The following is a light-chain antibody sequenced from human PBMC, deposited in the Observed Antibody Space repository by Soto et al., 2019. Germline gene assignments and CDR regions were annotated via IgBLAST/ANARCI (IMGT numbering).Light chain of an antibody. J-gene: IGKJ1*01. CDR3: QQCLTTPRT. V-gene: IGKV1-39*01. Sequence: DIQMTQVPSSLSASVGDRVTITCRASQTISTCLNWYQQKAGTAPKLLIYGASDLESGIPSRFSGSGSGTYFTLTISSLQPEDFAIYYCQQCLTTPRTFGQGTRVEI. CDR2: GAS. CDR1: QTISTC.